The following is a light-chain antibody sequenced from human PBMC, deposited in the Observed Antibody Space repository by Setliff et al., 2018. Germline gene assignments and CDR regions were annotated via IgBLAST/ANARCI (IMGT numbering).Light chain of an antibody. Sequence: QSVLTQPASVSGSPGQSITISCTGTSSDIGGYKYVSWCQQHPGKAPKLMIYEVIKRPSGVSNRFSGSKSGNTASLTISGLQAEDEADYYRLSYTNSDTVVFGTGTKVTVL. J-gene: IGLJ1*01. CDR1: SSDIGGYKY. V-gene: IGLV2-14*01. CDR2: EVI. CDR3: LSYTNSDTVV.